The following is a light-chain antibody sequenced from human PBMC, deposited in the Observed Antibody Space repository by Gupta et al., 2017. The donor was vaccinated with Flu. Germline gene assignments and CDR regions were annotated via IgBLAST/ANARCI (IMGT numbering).Light chain of an antibody. CDR2: KIS. CDR3: MQRTHSPPLT. J-gene: IGKJ5*01. Sequence: KISQRDSGVPDRFSGRGSGTDFTLEISRVEAEDAGIYYCMQRTHSPPLTFGQGTRLEI. V-gene: IGKV2-30*01.